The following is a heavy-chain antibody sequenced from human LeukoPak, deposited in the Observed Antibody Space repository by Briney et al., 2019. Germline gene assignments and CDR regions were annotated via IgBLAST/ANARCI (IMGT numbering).Heavy chain of an antibody. CDR3: ARGGDYGDLRYFDY. Sequence: PSETLSLTCTVSGGSISNYYLTWIRQPPGKGLEWIGYIYYTGSTNYNPSLKSRVTFSVDTSKNQFSLKLNSVTAADTAVYYCARGGDYGDLRYFDYWGQGTLVTVSS. D-gene: IGHD4-17*01. CDR2: IYYTGST. V-gene: IGHV4-59*01. J-gene: IGHJ4*02. CDR1: GGSISNYY.